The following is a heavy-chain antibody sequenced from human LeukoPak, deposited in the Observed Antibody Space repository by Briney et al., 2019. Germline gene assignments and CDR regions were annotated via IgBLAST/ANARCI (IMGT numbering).Heavy chain of an antibody. J-gene: IGHJ4*02. V-gene: IGHV1-18*01. CDR2: ISAYNGNT. Sequence: ASVKVSCKASGYTFTSYGISWVRQAPGQGLEWMGWISAYNGNTNYAQKLQGRVTMTTDTSTSTAYMELRSLRSDDAAVYYCARERRRAGTGDYWGQGTLVTVSS. CDR1: GYTFTSYG. CDR3: ARERRRAGTGDY. D-gene: IGHD3/OR15-3a*01.